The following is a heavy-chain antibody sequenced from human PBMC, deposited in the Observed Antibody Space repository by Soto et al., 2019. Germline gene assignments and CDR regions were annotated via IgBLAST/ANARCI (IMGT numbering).Heavy chain of an antibody. CDR1: GGSISSSSYY. D-gene: IGHD2-15*01. CDR3: ASGKRYCSGDNCNHWFDP. V-gene: IGHV4-39*07. Sequence: PSETLSLTCNVSGGSISSSSYYWGWIRQPPGKGLEWIASIYYSGHTYYNPSLKSRVTISVDNAKNSLFLQMNSLRVEDTAFYYCASGKRYCSGDNCNHWFDPWGQGTLVTVSS. CDR2: IYYSGHT. J-gene: IGHJ5*02.